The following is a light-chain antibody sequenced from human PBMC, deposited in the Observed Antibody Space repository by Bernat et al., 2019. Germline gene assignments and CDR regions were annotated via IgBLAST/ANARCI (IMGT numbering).Light chain of an antibody. Sequence: DIPLTQSPSFLSASVGDTVTITCRTSQVIGNYLAWYQQNLGKAPKLLIYAASILQTGVPSRFSGRGSGTEFTLTISSLQPEDFATYYCQQSYSTPFTFGGGTKVEIK. V-gene: IGKV1-9*01. CDR3: QQSYSTPFT. J-gene: IGKJ4*01. CDR2: AAS. CDR1: QVIGNY.